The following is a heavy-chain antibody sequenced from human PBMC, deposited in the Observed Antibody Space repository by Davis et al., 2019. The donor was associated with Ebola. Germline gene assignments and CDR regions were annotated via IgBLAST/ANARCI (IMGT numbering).Heavy chain of an antibody. D-gene: IGHD5-18*01. CDR3: AKDYNLVRWLPPHYYYYGMDV. CDR1: GFTFSSYG. Sequence: GGSLRLSCAASGFTFSSYGMHWVRQAPGKGLEWVAVISYDGSNKYYADSVKGRFTISRDNSKNTLYLQMNSLRAEDTAVYYCAKDYNLVRWLPPHYYYYGMDVWGQGTTVTVSS. V-gene: IGHV3-30*18. CDR2: ISYDGSNK. J-gene: IGHJ6*02.